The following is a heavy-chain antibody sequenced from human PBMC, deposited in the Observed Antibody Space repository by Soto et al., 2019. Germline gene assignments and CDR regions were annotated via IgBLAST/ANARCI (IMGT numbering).Heavy chain of an antibody. J-gene: IGHJ5*01. V-gene: IGHV4-31*03. CDR3: ARDNPDVGLPGFDP. D-gene: IGHD1-26*01. CDR2: MYYSGST. CDR1: GDSISSGNYY. Sequence: PSETLSLTCTVSGDSISSGNYYWNWLRQHPGKGLEWISYMYYSGSTYYNSSLKSRIIISRDTSKNQFSLSLSSVTAADTAVYFGARDNPDVGLPGFDPWGQGILVTVSS.